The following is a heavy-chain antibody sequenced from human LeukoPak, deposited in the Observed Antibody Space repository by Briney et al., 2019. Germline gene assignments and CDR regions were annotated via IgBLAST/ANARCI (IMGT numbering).Heavy chain of an antibody. Sequence: ASVTVSYKASGYTFTSYDINWVRQAPGQGLEWMGWMNPNSGNTGYAQRFQGRVTITRNTSISTAYMELSSLRSEDTAVYYCARAAGSGWSSYYYYYMDVWGKGTTVTVSS. CDR1: GYTFTSYD. CDR3: ARAAGSGWSSYYYYYMDV. D-gene: IGHD6-19*01. V-gene: IGHV1-8*03. J-gene: IGHJ6*03. CDR2: MNPNSGNT.